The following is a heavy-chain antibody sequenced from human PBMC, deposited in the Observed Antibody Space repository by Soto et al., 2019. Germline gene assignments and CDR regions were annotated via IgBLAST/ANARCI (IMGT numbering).Heavy chain of an antibody. Sequence: SDTLALGCAVCGGCMKIRTYDGAWNRQPPGKGLEWIGAMYYTGNKNYNPSLESRVTMSVDTSKNQFSLKLSSVTPTDTAVYYCARRSSSSLGSRFDPWGRGILVTVSS. J-gene: IGHJ5*02. D-gene: IGHD6-6*01. CDR3: ARRSSSSLGSRFDP. V-gene: IGHV4-39*01. CDR1: GGCMKIRTYD. CDR2: MYYTGNK.